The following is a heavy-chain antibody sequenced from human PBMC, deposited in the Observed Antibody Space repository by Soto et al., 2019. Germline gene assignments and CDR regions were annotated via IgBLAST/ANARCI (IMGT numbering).Heavy chain of an antibody. CDR3: ARRATTSAGYFDL. V-gene: IGHV1-24*01. CDR1: GNTLTGLP. D-gene: IGHD1-26*01. CDR2: WDLEEGER. Sequence: ASVKVSCKVSGNTLTGLPMHWVRQAPGKGLEWMGSWDLEEGERIFAQRFQGRVTMSEDTSTDTAYMELSSLKSEDTAVYYCARRATTSAGYFDLWGRGTLVTVSS. J-gene: IGHJ2*01.